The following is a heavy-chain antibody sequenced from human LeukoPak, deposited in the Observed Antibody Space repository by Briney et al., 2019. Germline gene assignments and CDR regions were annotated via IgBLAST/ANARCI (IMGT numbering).Heavy chain of an antibody. Sequence: PGGSLRLSCAVSGFTFSSSYMNWVRQAPGKGLEWVANIKQDGSEKYYVDSVKGRFTISRDNAQNSLYLQMNSLRAEDTAVYYCAELGITMIGGVWGKGTTVTISS. CDR2: IKQDGSEK. CDR1: GFTFSSSY. CDR3: AELGITMIGGV. V-gene: IGHV3-7*01. D-gene: IGHD3-10*02. J-gene: IGHJ6*04.